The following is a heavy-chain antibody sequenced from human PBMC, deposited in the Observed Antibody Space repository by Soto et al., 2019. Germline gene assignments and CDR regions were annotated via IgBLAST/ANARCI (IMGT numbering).Heavy chain of an antibody. J-gene: IGHJ5*02. V-gene: IGHV1-18*01. CDR2: ISAYNGNT. CDR1: GYTFTSYG. CDR3: ARDRVLDYSNSWFDP. D-gene: IGHD4-4*01. Sequence: GPSVKVSCKASGYTFTSYGISWVRQAPGQGLEWMGWISAYNGNTNYAQKLQGRVTMTTDTSTSTAYMELRSLRSDDTAVYYCARDRVLDYSNSWFDPWGQGTLVTVSS.